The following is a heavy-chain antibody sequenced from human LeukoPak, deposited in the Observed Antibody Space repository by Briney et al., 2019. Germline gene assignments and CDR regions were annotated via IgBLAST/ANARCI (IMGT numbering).Heavy chain of an antibody. CDR2: IYYSGST. CDR3: ARDRNLYYYGMDV. D-gene: IGHD1-14*01. Sequence: SETLSLTCTVSGGSISSGDYYWSWIRQPPGKGLEWIGYIYYSGSTYYNPSLKSRVTISVDTSKNQFSLKLSSVTAADTAVYYCARDRNLYYYGMDVWGQGTTVTVSS. CDR1: GGSISSGDYY. J-gene: IGHJ6*02. V-gene: IGHV4-30-4*01.